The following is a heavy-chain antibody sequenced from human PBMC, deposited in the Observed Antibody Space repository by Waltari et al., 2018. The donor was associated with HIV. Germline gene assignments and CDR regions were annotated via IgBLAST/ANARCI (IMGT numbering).Heavy chain of an antibody. CDR3: AAEMATVYLDY. CDR2: IASSSTTYI. Sequence: EVQLVESGGGLVKPGGSLRLSCAASGFTFSNYIMNWVRQAPGKGLEGASSIASSSTTYIYYRDSVKGRFTVSRDNAKNALYLQMNSLRAEDTAVYYCAAEMATVYLDYWGQGTLVTVSS. D-gene: IGHD5-12*01. V-gene: IGHV3-21*01. J-gene: IGHJ4*02. CDR1: GFTFSNYI.